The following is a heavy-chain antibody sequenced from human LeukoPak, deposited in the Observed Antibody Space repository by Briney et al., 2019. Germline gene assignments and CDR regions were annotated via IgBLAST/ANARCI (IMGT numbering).Heavy chain of an antibody. CDR2: ISGSGGST. D-gene: IGHD1-26*01. J-gene: IGHJ4*02. Sequence: PGGSLRLSCAASGFTFSSFALSWVRQGPGKGLEWVSGISGSGGSTYYADSVKGRFTISRDNSNNRLYLQMNSLRAEGTAVYYCAKDKGSGTYPPYWGQGTLVTVSS. CDR3: AKDKGSGTYPPY. CDR1: GFTFSSFA. V-gene: IGHV3-23*01.